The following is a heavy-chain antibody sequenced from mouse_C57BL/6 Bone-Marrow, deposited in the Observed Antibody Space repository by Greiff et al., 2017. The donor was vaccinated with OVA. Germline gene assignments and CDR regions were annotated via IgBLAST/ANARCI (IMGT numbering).Heavy chain of an antibody. V-gene: IGHV1-59*01. J-gene: IGHJ2*01. CDR3: ARWVYYDYDGGDY. CDR2: IDPSDSYT. D-gene: IGHD2-4*01. Sequence: QVQLQQPGAELVRPGTSVKLSCKASGYTFTSYWMHWVKQRPGQGLEWIGVIDPSDSYTNYNQKFKGKATLTVDTASSTAYMQLSSLTSADSAVYYCARWVYYDYDGGDYWGQGTTLTVTS. CDR1: GYTFTSYW.